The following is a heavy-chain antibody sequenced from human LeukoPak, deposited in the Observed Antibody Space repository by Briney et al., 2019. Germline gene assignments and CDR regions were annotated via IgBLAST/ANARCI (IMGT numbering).Heavy chain of an antibody. V-gene: IGHV1-69*01. Sequence: ASVKVSCKASGGTFSSYAISWVRQAPGQGLEWMGGIIPIFGTANYAQKFRGRVTITADESTSTAYMELSSLRSEDTAVYYCARVGRAFGYYDSSGYSNWFDPWGQGTLVTVSS. D-gene: IGHD3-22*01. CDR2: IIPIFGTA. J-gene: IGHJ5*02. CDR1: GGTFSSYA. CDR3: ARVGRAFGYYDSSGYSNWFDP.